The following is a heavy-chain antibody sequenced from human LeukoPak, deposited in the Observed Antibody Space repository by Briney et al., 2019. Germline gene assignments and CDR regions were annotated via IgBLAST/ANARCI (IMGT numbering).Heavy chain of an antibody. V-gene: IGHV4-30-2*01. J-gene: IGHJ3*02. Sequence: SETLSLTCTVSGGSISSGGYYWSWIRQPPGKGLEWIGYIYHSGSTYYNPSLKSRVTISVDRSKNQFSLKLSSVTAADTAVYYCARVGSDHAFDIWGQGTMVTVSS. CDR2: IYHSGST. CDR3: ARVGSDHAFDI. CDR1: GGSISSGGYY. D-gene: IGHD1-26*01.